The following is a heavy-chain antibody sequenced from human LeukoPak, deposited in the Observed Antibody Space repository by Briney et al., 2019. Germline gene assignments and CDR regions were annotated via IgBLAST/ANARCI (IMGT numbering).Heavy chain of an antibody. CDR2: ISGGGGST. Sequence: GGSLRLSCAASGFTFSSYAMSWVRQAPGKGLEWVSTISGGGGSTSYADSVRGRFTISRDNSKNTLYLQMNGLRAEDTAIYYCAKGDSSSWGVFVYWGQGTLVTVSS. D-gene: IGHD6-13*01. J-gene: IGHJ4*02. V-gene: IGHV3-23*01. CDR3: AKGDSSSWGVFVY. CDR1: GFTFSSYA.